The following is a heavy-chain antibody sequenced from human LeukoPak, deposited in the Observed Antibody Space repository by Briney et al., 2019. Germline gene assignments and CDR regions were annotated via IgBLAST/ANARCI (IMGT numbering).Heavy chain of an antibody. CDR3: AKNGRRFGELKTYYFDY. D-gene: IGHD3-10*01. J-gene: IGHJ4*02. Sequence: PGGSLRLSCAASGFTFDDYAMHWVRQAPGKGLEWVSGISWNSGSIGYADSVKGRFTISRDNAKNSLYLQMNGLRAEDTALYYCAKNGRRFGELKTYYFDYWGQGTLVTVSS. CDR1: GFTFDDYA. CDR2: ISWNSGSI. V-gene: IGHV3-9*01.